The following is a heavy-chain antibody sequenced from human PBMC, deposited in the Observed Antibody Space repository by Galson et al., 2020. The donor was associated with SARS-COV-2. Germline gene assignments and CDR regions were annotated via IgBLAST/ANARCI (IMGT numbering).Heavy chain of an antibody. D-gene: IGHD3-22*01. CDR1: GFTLSSYS. J-gene: IGHJ6*02. CDR2: ISRSTNNI. CDR3: ARDHHDSSGYYYYGMDV. Sequence: GESLKISCAASGFTLSSYSMNWVRQAPGKGLEWVAYISRSTNNIYYGDSVKGRFTISRDNGKNSLYLQMNSLRDEDTAIYYCARDHHDSSGYYYYGMDVWGQGTTVTVSS. V-gene: IGHV3-48*02.